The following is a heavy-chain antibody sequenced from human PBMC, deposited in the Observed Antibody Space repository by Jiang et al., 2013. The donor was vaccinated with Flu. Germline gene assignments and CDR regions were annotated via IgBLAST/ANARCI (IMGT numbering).Heavy chain of an antibody. J-gene: IGHJ4*02. D-gene: IGHD1-26*01. CDR2: SRNKPNTYTT. CDR1: GFTFSDYY. V-gene: IGHV3-72*01. Sequence: AAAGFTFSDYYMDWVRQAPGKGLEWVGRSRNKPNTYTTEYAASVKGRFIISRDDSKNSLLLQMNSLKTEDTAVYYCARDLMGGYSWDYWGQGTLVTVSS. CDR3: ARDLMGGYSWDY.